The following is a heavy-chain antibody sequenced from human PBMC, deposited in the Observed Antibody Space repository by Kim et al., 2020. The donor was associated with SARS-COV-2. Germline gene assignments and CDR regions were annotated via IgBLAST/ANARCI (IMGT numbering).Heavy chain of an antibody. J-gene: IGHJ3*02. Sequence: GGSLRLSCAASGFTFSDSAMYWVRQASGKGLEWVRRIRSKANSYATAYDVSVKGRFIISRDDSKNTAYLQMNSLKTEDTAIYYCTRVPPYSNSWWDAFDIWGQGTMVTVSS. CDR3: TRVPPYSNSWWDAFDI. CDR2: IRSKANSYAT. CDR1: GFTFSDSA. D-gene: IGHD6-13*01. V-gene: IGHV3-73*01.